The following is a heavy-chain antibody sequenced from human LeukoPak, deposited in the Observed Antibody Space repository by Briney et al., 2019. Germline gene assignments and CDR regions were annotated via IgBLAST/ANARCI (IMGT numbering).Heavy chain of an antibody. Sequence: SETLSLTCAVSGGSFSGFRWTWIRQPAGKGLEWIGRVSTSGSTNYNPSLKSRVTISVDTSKNQFSLKLSSVTAADTAVYYCARETYYYDSSAPFDYWGQGTLVTVSS. CDR1: GGSFSGFR. CDR3: ARETYYYDSSAPFDY. V-gene: IGHV4-4*07. J-gene: IGHJ4*02. D-gene: IGHD3-22*01. CDR2: VSTSGST.